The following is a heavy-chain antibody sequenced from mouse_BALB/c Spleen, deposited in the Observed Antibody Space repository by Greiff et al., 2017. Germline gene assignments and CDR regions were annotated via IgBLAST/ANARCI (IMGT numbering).Heavy chain of an antibody. CDR3: ASEDYGNYGY. J-gene: IGHJ3*01. CDR2: ISSGGSYT. Sequence: EVHLVESGGGLVKPGGSLKLSCAASGFTFSSYAMSWVRQTPEKRLEWVATISSGGSYTYYPDSVKGRFTISRDNAKNTLYLQMSSLRSEDTAMYYCASEDYGNYGYWGQGTLVTVSA. D-gene: IGHD2-1*01. CDR1: GFTFSSYA. V-gene: IGHV5-9-3*01.